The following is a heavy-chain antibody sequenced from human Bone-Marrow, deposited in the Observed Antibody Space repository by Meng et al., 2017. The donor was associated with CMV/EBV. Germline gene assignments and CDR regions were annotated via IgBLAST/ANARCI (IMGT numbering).Heavy chain of an antibody. D-gene: IGHD3-10*01. CDR1: GGSISSYS. Sequence: QVPPQESAPGLVNPSENPSLTRPVSGGSISSYSWSWIRQPAGKGLEWIGRIYTSGSTNYNPSLKSRVTMSVDTSKNQFSLKLSSVTAADTAVYYCARAMVRGVQRYFDYWGQGTLVTVSS. V-gene: IGHV4-4*07. CDR2: IYTSGST. J-gene: IGHJ4*02. CDR3: ARAMVRGVQRYFDY.